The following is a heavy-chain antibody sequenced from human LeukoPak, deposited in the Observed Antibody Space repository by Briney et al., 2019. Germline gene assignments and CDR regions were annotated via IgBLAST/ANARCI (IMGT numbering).Heavy chain of an antibody. CDR1: GFTFSSFW. J-gene: IGHJ4*02. CDR2: IKQDGSEK. D-gene: IGHD3-9*01. CDR3: ARGRYFDWLPD. Sequence: GGSLRLSCAASGFTFSSFWMSWVRQAPGKGLEWVANIKQDGSEKYYVDSVKGRFAISRDNAKNSLYLQMNSLRAEDTAVYYCARGRYFDWLPDWGQGTLVTVSS. V-gene: IGHV3-7*03.